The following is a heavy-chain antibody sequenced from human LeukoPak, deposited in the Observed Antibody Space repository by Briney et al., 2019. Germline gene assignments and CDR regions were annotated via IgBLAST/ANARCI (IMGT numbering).Heavy chain of an antibody. CDR2: ISSSGSTI. D-gene: IGHD6-13*01. J-gene: IGHJ4*02. CDR1: GFTFSDYY. V-gene: IGHV3-11*04. Sequence: GESLRLSCAASGFTFSDYYMSWIRQAPGKGLEWVSYISSSGSTIYYADSVKGRFAISRDNAKNSLYLQMNSLRAEDTAVYYCARDLSRGQQLDHYFDYWGQGTLVTVSS. CDR3: ARDLSRGQQLDHYFDY.